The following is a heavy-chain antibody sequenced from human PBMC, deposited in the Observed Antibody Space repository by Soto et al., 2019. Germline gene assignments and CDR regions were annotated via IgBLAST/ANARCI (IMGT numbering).Heavy chain of an antibody. J-gene: IGHJ5*02. CDR2: IIPILGIP. V-gene: IGHV1-69*02. CDR1: GATLNNYI. CDR3: ARGGVVDYGDYNT. D-gene: IGHD4-17*01. Sequence: QVNLVQSGAEVRKPGSSVKVSCKTSGATLNNYIIGWVRQAPGQGLEWMGRIIPILGIPNYSQRFQDRRTITADRYTRTLYMELSSLRSDDTAIYFCARGGVVDYGDYNTWGQGTLVTVSS.